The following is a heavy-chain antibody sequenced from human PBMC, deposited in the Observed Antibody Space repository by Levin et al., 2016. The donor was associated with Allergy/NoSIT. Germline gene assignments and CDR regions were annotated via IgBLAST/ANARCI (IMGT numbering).Heavy chain of an antibody. V-gene: IGHV4-59*01. J-gene: IGHJ6*02. CDR2: IYYSGST. CDR3: ARGIAARPYYYYGMDV. D-gene: IGHD6-6*01. Sequence: RQAPGKGLEWIGYIYYSGSTNYNPSLKSRVTISVDTSKNQFSLKLSSVTAADTAVYYCARGIAARPYYYYGMDVWGQGTTVTVSS.